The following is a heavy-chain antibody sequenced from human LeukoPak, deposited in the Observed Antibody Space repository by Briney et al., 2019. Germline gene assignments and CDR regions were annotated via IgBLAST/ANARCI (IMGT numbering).Heavy chain of an antibody. D-gene: IGHD3-3*01. J-gene: IGHJ4*02. V-gene: IGHV3-30*02. CDR1: GFTFSSYG. CDR3: AKDGDFWSGYYPEGVDY. CDR2: IRYDGSNK. Sequence: GGSLRLSCAASGFTFSSYGMRWVRQAPGKGLEWVAFIRYDGSNKYYADSVKGRFTISRDNFKNTLYLQMNSLRAEDTAVYYCAKDGDFWSGYYPEGVDYWGQGTLVTVSS.